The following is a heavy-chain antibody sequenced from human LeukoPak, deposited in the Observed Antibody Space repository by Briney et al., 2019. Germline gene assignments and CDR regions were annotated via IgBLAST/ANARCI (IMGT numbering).Heavy chain of an antibody. CDR2: MWYDGSNK. CDR1: GFTFSSYG. Sequence: GGSLRLSCAASGFTFSSYGMHWVRQAPGKGLECVAVMWYDGSNKYYADSVKGRFTISRDNSKNTLYLQMNSLRAEDTAVYYCARRANFDYWGQGTLVTVST. V-gene: IGHV3-33*01. J-gene: IGHJ4*02. CDR3: ARRANFDY.